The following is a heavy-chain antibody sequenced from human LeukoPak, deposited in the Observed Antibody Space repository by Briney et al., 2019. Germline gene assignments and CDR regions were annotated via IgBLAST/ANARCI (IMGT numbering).Heavy chain of an antibody. CDR2: IYYNGNT. CDR3: ARRRVPYGDYYYYYVMDV. V-gene: IGHV4-59*08. Sequence: PSETLSLTCNVSGGSISSYYWSWIRQPPGKGLEWIGYIYYNGNTNYNPSLKSRVSISVDTSKNQFSLKLTSVTAADTAVYYCARRRVPYGDYYYYYVMDVWGQGATVTVSS. D-gene: IGHD4-17*01. CDR1: GGSISSYY. J-gene: IGHJ6*02.